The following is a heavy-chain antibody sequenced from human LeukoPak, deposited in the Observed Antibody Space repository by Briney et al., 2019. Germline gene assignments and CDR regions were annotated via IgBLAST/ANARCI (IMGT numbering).Heavy chain of an antibody. CDR3: ARGTYYYAYGKNDWFDP. D-gene: IGHD3-10*01. J-gene: IGHJ5*02. V-gene: IGHV4-4*07. Sequence: PSETLSLTCTVSGVSISSYYWSWIRQPAGKGLEWIGRIYSSGSTNYNPSLKSRVTMSVDTSKNQFSLKLSSVTAADTAVYYCARGTYYYAYGKNDWFDPWGQGTLVTVSS. CDR1: GVSISSYY. CDR2: IYSSGST.